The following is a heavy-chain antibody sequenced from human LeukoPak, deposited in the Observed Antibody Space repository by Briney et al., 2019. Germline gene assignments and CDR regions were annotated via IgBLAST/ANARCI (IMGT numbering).Heavy chain of an antibody. V-gene: IGHV3-74*01. CDR2: INTDGCST. J-gene: IGHJ4*02. CDR1: GFTFSTYW. CDR3: ARVDPTGDGYNCFDS. D-gene: IGHD5-24*01. Sequence: GESLRLSCAASGFTFSTYWMHWVRQAPGKGLLWVARINTDGCSTLYADSVKGRFTISRDNAKSTLYLQMDSLRPEDTAVYYCARVDPTGDGYNCFDSWGQGTLVTVSS.